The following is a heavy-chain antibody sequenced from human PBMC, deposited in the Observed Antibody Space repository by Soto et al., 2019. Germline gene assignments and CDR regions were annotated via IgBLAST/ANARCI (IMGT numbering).Heavy chain of an antibody. V-gene: IGHV3-7*01. Sequence: PGGSLRLSCAASGFTFSSYWMSWVRQAPGKGLEWVANIKQDGSEKYYVDSVKGRFTISRDNAKNSLYLQMNSLRAEDTAVYYCAIVCLKTVTTILCFDYWGQGTLVTVSS. CDR2: IKQDGSEK. CDR1: GFTFSSYW. D-gene: IGHD4-17*01. J-gene: IGHJ4*02. CDR3: AIVCLKTVTTILCFDY.